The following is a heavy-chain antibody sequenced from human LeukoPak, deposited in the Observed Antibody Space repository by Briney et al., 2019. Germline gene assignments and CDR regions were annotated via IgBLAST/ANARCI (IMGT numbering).Heavy chain of an antibody. Sequence: GASVKVSSKASGYTFTGYYMHWVRQAPGQGLEWMGWINPNSGGTNYAQKFQGRVTMTRDTSISTAYMELSRLRSDDTAVCYCARPVVGGIKAFDYWGQGTLVTVSS. CDR3: ARPVVGGIKAFDY. D-gene: IGHD4-23*01. CDR2: INPNSGGT. V-gene: IGHV1-2*02. J-gene: IGHJ4*02. CDR1: GYTFTGYY.